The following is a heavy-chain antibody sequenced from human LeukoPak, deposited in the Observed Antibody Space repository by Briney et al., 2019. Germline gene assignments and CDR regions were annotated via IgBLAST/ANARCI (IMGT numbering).Heavy chain of an antibody. Sequence: SQTLSLTCAISGDSVSSNNAAWNWIRRSPSRGLEWLGRTYYRSEWYTEYALSVKSRITINPDTAKNQFSLQLNSVTPEDTAVYYCAGRIAAAGTGYWFDPWGQGTLVTVSS. CDR2: TYYRSEWYT. J-gene: IGHJ5*02. CDR1: GDSVSSNNAA. CDR3: AGRIAAAGTGYWFDP. V-gene: IGHV6-1*01. D-gene: IGHD6-13*01.